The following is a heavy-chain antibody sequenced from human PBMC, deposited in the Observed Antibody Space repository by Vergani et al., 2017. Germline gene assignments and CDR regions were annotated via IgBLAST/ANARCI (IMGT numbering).Heavy chain of an antibody. CDR2: IWYDGSNK. Sequence: QVQLVESGGGVVQPGRSLRLSCAASGFTFSSYGMHWVRQAPGKGLEWVAVIWYDGSNKYYADSVKGRFTISRDNSKNTLYLQMNSLRAEDTAVYYCALPYYYGSGSYYENDAFDIWGQGTMVTVSS. D-gene: IGHD3-10*01. CDR1: GFTFSSYG. V-gene: IGHV3-33*01. CDR3: ALPYYYGSGSYYENDAFDI. J-gene: IGHJ3*02.